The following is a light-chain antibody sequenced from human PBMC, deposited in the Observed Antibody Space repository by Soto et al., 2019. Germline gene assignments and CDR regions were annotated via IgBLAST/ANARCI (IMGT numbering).Light chain of an antibody. CDR3: QQYNNWPS. J-gene: IGKJ5*01. CDR1: QTVSRN. V-gene: IGKV3-15*01. CDR2: DIS. Sequence: EVVMTQSPATLSVSPGERDTLSCRASQTVSRNLAWYQQRPGQAPXXLIYDISNRAAGVPARFSGSGSETDFTLTIRSLQSEDFAVYFCQQYNNWPSFGQGTRLEIK.